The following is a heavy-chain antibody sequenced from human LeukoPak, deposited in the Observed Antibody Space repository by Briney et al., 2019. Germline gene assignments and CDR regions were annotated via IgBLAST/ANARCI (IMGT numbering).Heavy chain of an antibody. CDR3: ARQPYSSSSY. D-gene: IGHD6-6*01. Sequence: SETLSLTCTVSGGSISSSSYYWGWIRQPPGKGLEWIGSIYYSGSTYYNPSLKSRVTISVDTSKNQFSLKLSSVTAADTAVYYCARQPYSSSSYWGQGTLVTVSS. CDR2: IYYSGST. V-gene: IGHV4-39*01. CDR1: GGSISSSSYY. J-gene: IGHJ4*02.